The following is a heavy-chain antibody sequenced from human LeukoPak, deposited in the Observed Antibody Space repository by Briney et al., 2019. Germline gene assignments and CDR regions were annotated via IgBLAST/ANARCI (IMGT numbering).Heavy chain of an antibody. Sequence: ASVKVSCKASGGTFSSYAISWVRQAPGQGLEWMGGIIPIFGTANYAQKFQGRVTITTDESTGTAYMELSSLRSEDTAVYYCAHGRAYYYDSSRPGGYFDYWGQGTLVTVSS. V-gene: IGHV1-69*05. CDR3: AHGRAYYYDSSRPGGYFDY. J-gene: IGHJ4*02. CDR1: GGTFSSYA. CDR2: IIPIFGTA. D-gene: IGHD3-22*01.